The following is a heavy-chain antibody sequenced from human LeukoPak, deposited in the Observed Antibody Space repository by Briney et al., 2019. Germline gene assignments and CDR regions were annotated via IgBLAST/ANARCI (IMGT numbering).Heavy chain of an antibody. CDR1: GFTFSSYA. V-gene: IGHV3-23*01. D-gene: IGHD2-15*01. CDR3: ARPCGYCSGGSCCQDY. Sequence: PGGYLRLSCAASGFTFSSYAMSWVRQAPGKGLEWVSAISGSAGSTYYADSVKGRFPISRDNAKSSLYLQMNSLRAEDTAVYYCARPCGYCSGGSCCQDYWGQGTLVTVSS. CDR2: ISGSAGST. J-gene: IGHJ4*02.